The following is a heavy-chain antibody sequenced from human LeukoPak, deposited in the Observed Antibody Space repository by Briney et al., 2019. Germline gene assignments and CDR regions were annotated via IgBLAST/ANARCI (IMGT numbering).Heavy chain of an antibody. D-gene: IGHD1-26*01. CDR3: ARLLGSYPLPDINWFDP. CDR1: GGSISSSSYY. J-gene: IGHJ5*02. Sequence: SETLSLTCTVSGGSISSSSYYWGWIRQPPGKGLEWIGSIYYSGSTYYNPSLRSRVTISVDTSKNQFSLKLSSVTAADTAVYYCARLLGSYPLPDINWFDPWGQGTLVTVSS. V-gene: IGHV4-39*07. CDR2: IYYSGST.